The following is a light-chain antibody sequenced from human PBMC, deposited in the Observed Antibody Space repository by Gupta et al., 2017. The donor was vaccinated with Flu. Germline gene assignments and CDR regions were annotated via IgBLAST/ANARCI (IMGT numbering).Light chain of an antibody. J-gene: IGKJ1*01. CDR1: QSISGW. V-gene: IGKV1-5*03. Sequence: DIQLTQSPSTLSASVGDRVTITCRASQSISGWLAWYQQKPGKAPKLLIYKASNLESEVPSTFSASGSGTEFTLTISSLQPDDFATYYCQQYNSYSRTFGQGTKVEVK. CDR2: KAS. CDR3: QQYNSYSRT.